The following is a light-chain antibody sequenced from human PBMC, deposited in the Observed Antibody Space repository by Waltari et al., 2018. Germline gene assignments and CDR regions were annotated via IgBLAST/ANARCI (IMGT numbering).Light chain of an antibody. J-gene: IGLJ3*02. CDR1: SSDVGYHNY. CDR3: TSLAAGSTWV. V-gene: IGLV2-8*01. Sequence: QSALTQPPSASGSPGQSVTIACTGTSSDVGYHNYVSWYQQHPGKAPKLMIYEVTKRPSGVPDRFSGSKSDNTASLTVSGVQVEDEADYYCTSLAAGSTWVFGGGTKLTVL. CDR2: EVT.